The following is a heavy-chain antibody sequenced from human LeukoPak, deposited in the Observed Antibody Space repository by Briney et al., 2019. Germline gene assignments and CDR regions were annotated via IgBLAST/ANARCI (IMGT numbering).Heavy chain of an antibody. J-gene: IGHJ4*02. CDR3: AKDQIAARPSHFDY. V-gene: IGHV3-30*02. CDR2: IRSDGSVK. D-gene: IGHD6-6*01. CDR1: GFIFSLYG. Sequence: GGSLRLSCAASGFIFSLYGMHWVRQAPGKGLEWVAYIRSDGSVKYYADSVKGRFTISRDNSKNTLYLQMNSLRAEDTAVYYCAKDQIAARPSHFDYWGQGTLVTVSS.